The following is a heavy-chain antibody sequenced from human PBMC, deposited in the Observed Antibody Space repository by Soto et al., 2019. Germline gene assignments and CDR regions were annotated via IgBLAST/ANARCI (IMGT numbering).Heavy chain of an antibody. CDR3: ARDTETLGPRANDALDI. Sequence: QAQLVQSGAEMKKPGASVKVSCKATGYTFSAYTMNWVRQAPGQSLEWMGWINAGSGNTKYSQNCQCRVSITRDTSESTVYMELTGLTSEDTAVYYCARDTETLGPRANDALDIWGQGTMFTVSS. CDR2: INAGSGNT. J-gene: IGHJ3*02. D-gene: IGHD3-3*02. V-gene: IGHV1-3*01. CDR1: GYTFSAYT.